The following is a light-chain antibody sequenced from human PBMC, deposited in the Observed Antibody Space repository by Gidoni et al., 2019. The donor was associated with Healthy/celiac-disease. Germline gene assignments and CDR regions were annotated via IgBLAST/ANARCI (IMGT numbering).Light chain of an antibody. CDR1: QGTSSY. CDR3: QQYYSYPRT. Sequence: IRMTQSPSSFSASTGDRVTITCRASQGTSSYLAWYQQNPGKAPKLLIYAASTLQSRVPSRFSGSGSRTDFTLTISCLQSEDLATYYYQQYYSYPRTFGGGTKVEIK. V-gene: IGKV1-8*01. CDR2: AAS. J-gene: IGKJ4*02.